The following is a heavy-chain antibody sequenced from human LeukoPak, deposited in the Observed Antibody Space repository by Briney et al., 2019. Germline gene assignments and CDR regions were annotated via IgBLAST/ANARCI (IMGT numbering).Heavy chain of an antibody. CDR2: INHSGST. J-gene: IGHJ5*02. Sequence: SETLSLTCAVYGGSFSGYYWSWIRQPPGKGLEWIGEINHSGSTNYNPSLKSRVTISVDTSKNQFSLKLSSVTAADTAVYYCARSYYDFWSGPLGWFDPWGQGTLVTVSS. D-gene: IGHD3-3*01. CDR1: GGSFSGYY. CDR3: ARSYYDFWSGPLGWFDP. V-gene: IGHV4-34*01.